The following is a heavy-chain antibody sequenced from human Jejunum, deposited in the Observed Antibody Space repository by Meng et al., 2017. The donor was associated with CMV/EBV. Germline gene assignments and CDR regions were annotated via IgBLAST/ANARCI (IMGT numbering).Heavy chain of an antibody. J-gene: IGHJ4*02. CDR3: ARGSLFVSFDS. V-gene: IGHV4-30-4*08. Sequence: QGRLQEWGPRLRQPSQPLSPTCSVSGGSIGSGDYYWSWIPGPPGKGLEWIGYIHDTGSTYYHPSLKSRFDISLGTSRNHFSLTLSSVTAEDTAVYFCARGSLFVSFDSWGQGTLVTVSS. CDR1: GGSIGSGDYY. CDR2: IHDTGST. D-gene: IGHD3-3*01.